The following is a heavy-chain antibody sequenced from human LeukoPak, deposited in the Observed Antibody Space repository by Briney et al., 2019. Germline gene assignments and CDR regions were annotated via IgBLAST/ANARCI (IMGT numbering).Heavy chain of an antibody. V-gene: IGHV1-18*01. Sequence: ASVKVSCKASGYTFTSYGISWVRQAPGQGLEWMGWINAYNGNTNYAQKLQGRVTMTTDTSTSTAYMELRSLRSDDTAVYYCARVAVTSLYNWFDPWGQGTLVTVSS. D-gene: IGHD4-17*01. J-gene: IGHJ5*02. CDR2: INAYNGNT. CDR1: GYTFTSYG. CDR3: ARVAVTSLYNWFDP.